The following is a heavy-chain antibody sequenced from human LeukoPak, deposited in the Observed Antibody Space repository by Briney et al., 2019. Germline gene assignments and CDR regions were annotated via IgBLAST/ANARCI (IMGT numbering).Heavy chain of an antibody. Sequence: SETLSLTCTVSGGSISSYYWSWIRQPPGKGLEWIGYIYYSGSTNYNPSLKSRVTISVDTSKNQFSLKLSSVTAADTAVCYCARGGSYGSGSYYGDAFDIWGRGTKVTVSS. D-gene: IGHD3-10*01. CDR3: ARGGSYGSGSYYGDAFDI. CDR2: IYYSGST. CDR1: GGSISSYY. V-gene: IGHV4-59*12. J-gene: IGHJ3*02.